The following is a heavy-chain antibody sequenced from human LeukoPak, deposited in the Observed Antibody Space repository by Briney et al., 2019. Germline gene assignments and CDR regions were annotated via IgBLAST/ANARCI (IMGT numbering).Heavy chain of an antibody. CDR3: ARGVSGSYSFDY. D-gene: IGHD1-26*01. V-gene: IGHV1-2*02. CDR2: INPNSGGT. J-gene: IGHJ4*02. CDR1: GHTFTGYY. Sequence: GASVKVSCKASGHTFTGYYMHWVRQAPGQGLEWMGWINPNSGGTNYARKLQGRVTMTRDTSISTAYMDLSRLGSDDTAVYYCARGVSGSYSFDYWGQGTLVTVSS.